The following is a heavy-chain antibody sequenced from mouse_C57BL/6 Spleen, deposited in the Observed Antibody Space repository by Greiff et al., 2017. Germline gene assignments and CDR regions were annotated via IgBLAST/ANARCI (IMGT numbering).Heavy chain of an antibody. Sequence: VQLQQSGPELVKPGASVKISCKASGYAFSSSWMNWVKQRPGKGLEWIGRIYPGDGDTNYNGKFKGKATLTADKSSSTAYMQLSSLTSEDSAVYFCARSLDYGSSYEYLDYWGQGTTLTVSS. V-gene: IGHV1-82*01. D-gene: IGHD1-1*01. CDR3: ARSLDYGSSYEYLDY. J-gene: IGHJ2*01. CDR2: IYPGDGDT. CDR1: GYAFSSSW.